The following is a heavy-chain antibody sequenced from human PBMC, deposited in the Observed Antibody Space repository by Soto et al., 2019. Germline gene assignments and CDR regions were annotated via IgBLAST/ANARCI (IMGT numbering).Heavy chain of an antibody. J-gene: IGHJ5*02. CDR1: GFTFSSYA. Sequence: EVQLLESGGGLVQPGGSLRLSCAASGFTFSSYAMSWVRQTPGKGLEWVSCISGGGGNTYYADSVTGRFTISRDNSRNTLYLQMNSLRAADTAIYYCAKDRGAGGRFSGIAVAGIPSWGQGPLVTVSS. CDR3: AKDRGAGGRFSGIAVAGIPS. V-gene: IGHV3-23*01. CDR2: ISGGGGNT. D-gene: IGHD6-19*01.